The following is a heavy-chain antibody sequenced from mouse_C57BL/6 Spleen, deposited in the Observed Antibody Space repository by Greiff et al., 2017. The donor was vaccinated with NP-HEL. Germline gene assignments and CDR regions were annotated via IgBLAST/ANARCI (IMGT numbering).Heavy chain of an antibody. Sequence: QVQLQQPGAELVRPGTSVKLSCKASGYTFTSYWMHWEKQRPGQGLEWIGVIDPSDSYTNYNQKFKGKATLTVDTSSSTAYMQLSSLTSEDSAVYYCARFDYDGYFDYWGQGTTLTVSS. V-gene: IGHV1-59*01. D-gene: IGHD2-4*01. CDR3: ARFDYDGYFDY. CDR1: GYTFTSYW. CDR2: IDPSDSYT. J-gene: IGHJ2*01.